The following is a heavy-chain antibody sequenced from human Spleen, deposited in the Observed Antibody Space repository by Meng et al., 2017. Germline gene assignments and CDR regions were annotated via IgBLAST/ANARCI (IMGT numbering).Heavy chain of an antibody. D-gene: IGHD5-12*01. V-gene: IGHV3-48*03. J-gene: IGHJ4*02. CDR2: ISSSGSTI. CDR3: AGDIVATIIGY. CDR1: GFTFSSYE. Sequence: GGSLRLSCAASGFTFSSYEMNWVRQAPGKGLEWVSYISSSGSTIYYADSVKGRFTISRDNAKNSLYLQMNSLRAEDTAVYYCAGDIVATIIGYWGQGTLVTVSS.